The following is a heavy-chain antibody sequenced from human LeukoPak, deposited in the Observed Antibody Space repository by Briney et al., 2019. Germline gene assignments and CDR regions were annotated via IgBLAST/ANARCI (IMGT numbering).Heavy chain of an antibody. D-gene: IGHD5-24*01. Sequence: QTLSLTCTVSGGSISYYYWSWIRQPPGKALEWLALIYWDDDKRYSPSLKSRLTISKDTSKNQVVLTMTNMDPVDTATYYCAHTRDGYSYGYWGQGTLVTVSS. CDR3: AHTRDGYSYGY. V-gene: IGHV2-5*08. CDR2: IYWDDDK. J-gene: IGHJ4*02. CDR1: GGSISYYYW.